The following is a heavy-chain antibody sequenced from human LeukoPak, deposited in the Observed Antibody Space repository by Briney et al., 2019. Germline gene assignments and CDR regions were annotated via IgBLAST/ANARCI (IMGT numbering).Heavy chain of an antibody. D-gene: IGHD5-12*01. CDR1: GYTFTGYY. Sequence: ASVKVSCKASGYTFTGYYMQWVRQAPGQGLEWMGRINPNSGGTNYAQKFQGRVTMTRDTSISTAYMELSRLRSDDTAVYYCARDLTYSGYDQVDYWGQGTLVTVSS. V-gene: IGHV1-2*06. CDR3: ARDLTYSGYDQVDY. CDR2: INPNSGGT. J-gene: IGHJ4*02.